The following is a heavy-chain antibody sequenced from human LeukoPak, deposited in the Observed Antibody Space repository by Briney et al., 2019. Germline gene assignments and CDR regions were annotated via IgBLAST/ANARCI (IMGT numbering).Heavy chain of an antibody. J-gene: IGHJ4*02. D-gene: IGHD1-7*01. CDR1: GFTVSSNE. CDR2: IKQDGSEK. CDR3: AREARSYNWNFRSYFDY. V-gene: IGHV3-7*01. Sequence: PGGSLRLSCAASGFTVSSNEMSWVRQAPGKGLKWVANIKQDGSEKYYVDSVKGRFTISRDNAKNSLYLQMNSLRAEDTAVYYCAREARSYNWNFRSYFDYWGQGTLVTVSS.